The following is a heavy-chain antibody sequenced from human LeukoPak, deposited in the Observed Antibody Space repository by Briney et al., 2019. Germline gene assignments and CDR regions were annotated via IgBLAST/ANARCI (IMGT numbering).Heavy chain of an antibody. V-gene: IGHV4-59*03. D-gene: IGHD6-19*01. CDR2: IHYSGTT. CDR3: VGGGQWLAFDY. CDR1: GGSINAYY. Sequence: SETLSLTCTVSGGSINAYYWSWIRQPPGKGLEWIGYIHYSGTTEYNPSLKSRVTISIDTSKNQFSLKLTSVTAADTAVYYCVGGGQWLAFDYWGQGTLVTDSS. J-gene: IGHJ4*02.